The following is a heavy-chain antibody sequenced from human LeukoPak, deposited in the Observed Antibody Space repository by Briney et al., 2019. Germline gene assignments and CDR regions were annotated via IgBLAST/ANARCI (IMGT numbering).Heavy chain of an antibody. CDR2: MNPNSGNT. J-gene: IGHJ6*03. V-gene: IGHV1-8*03. D-gene: IGHD6-13*01. CDR3: ARDRHIAAAVYYYYMDV. Sequence: ASVKVSCKASGYTFTSYDINWVRQATGQGFEWMGWMNPNSGNTGYAQKFQGRVTITRNTSISTAYMELSSLRSEDTAVYYCARDRHIAAAVYYYYMDVWGKGTPVTVSS. CDR1: GYTFTSYD.